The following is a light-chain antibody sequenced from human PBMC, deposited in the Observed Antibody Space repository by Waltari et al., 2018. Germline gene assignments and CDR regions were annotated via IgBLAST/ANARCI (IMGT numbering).Light chain of an antibody. CDR1: QSISSH. Sequence: EIVLTQSPATLSLSPGERATPSCWASQSISSHIAWYQHKPGQAPRLLVYDASNRATGIPARFSGSGSGTDFTLTIGSLEPEDFAVYYCQHGHTWPLSFGGGTKVEI. V-gene: IGKV3-11*01. J-gene: IGKJ4*01. CDR3: QHGHTWPLS. CDR2: DAS.